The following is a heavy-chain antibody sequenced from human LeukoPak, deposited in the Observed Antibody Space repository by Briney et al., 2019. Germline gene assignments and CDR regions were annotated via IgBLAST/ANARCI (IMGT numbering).Heavy chain of an antibody. D-gene: IGHD6-6*01. Sequence: GSLRLSCVASGFTLISDSMHWVRQAPGKGLEWVSSMTSSSSYIYYAVSVKGRFTISRDNAKNSLFLQMNSLRVEDTAVYYCARSGSSSSPIRSNWFDPWGQGTLVTVSA. V-gene: IGHV3-21*01. CDR1: GFTLISDS. CDR3: ARSGSSSSPIRSNWFDP. J-gene: IGHJ5*02. CDR2: MTSSSSYI.